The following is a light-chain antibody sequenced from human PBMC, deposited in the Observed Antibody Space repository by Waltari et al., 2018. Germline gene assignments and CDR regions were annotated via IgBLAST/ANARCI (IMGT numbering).Light chain of an antibody. CDR1: QSTSNW. CDR2: KAS. V-gene: IGKV1-5*03. CDR3: QQYNTYSS. J-gene: IGKJ2*01. Sequence: DIQMTQSPSSLSASVGDRVTITCRTSQSTSNWLAWYQQKPGKAPILLIYKASILKSGVPARFSGSGSGTQFTLTISSLQLADFATYYCQQYNTYSSFGQGTKLQIK.